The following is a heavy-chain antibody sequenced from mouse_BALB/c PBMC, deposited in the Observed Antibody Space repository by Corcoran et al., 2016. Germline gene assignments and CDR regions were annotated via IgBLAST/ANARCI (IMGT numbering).Heavy chain of an antibody. Sequence: EVQLQQSGPELVKPGTSVKMSCKASGYTFTSYVIHWVKQKPGQDLEWIGYFYPYNDNTKYNEKFKGKATLTSDKSSSTAYMELFSLTSEDSAVYYCAREVPGGNPFDYWGQGTTLTVSS. CDR3: AREVPGGNPFDY. J-gene: IGHJ2*01. CDR1: GYTFTSYV. CDR2: FYPYNDNT. D-gene: IGHD2-1*01. V-gene: IGHV1S136*01.